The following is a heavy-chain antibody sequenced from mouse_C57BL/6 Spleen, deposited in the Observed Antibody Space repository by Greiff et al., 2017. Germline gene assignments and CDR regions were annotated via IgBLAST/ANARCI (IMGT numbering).Heavy chain of an antibody. V-gene: IGHV1-54*01. CDR1: GYAFTNYL. CDR2: INPGSGGT. D-gene: IGHD3-2*02. Sequence: QVQLQQSGAELVRPGTSVKVSCKASGYAFTNYLIEWVKQRPGQGLEWIGVINPGSGGTNYNEKFKGKATLTADKSSSTAYMQLSSLTSEDSAVXFCARWKDSSGYVPFDYWGQGTTLTVSS. J-gene: IGHJ2*01. CDR3: ARWKDSSGYVPFDY.